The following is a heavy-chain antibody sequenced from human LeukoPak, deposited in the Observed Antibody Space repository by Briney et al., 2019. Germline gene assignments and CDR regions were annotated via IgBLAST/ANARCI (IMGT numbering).Heavy chain of an antibody. Sequence: SETLSLTCTVSGASFSSCYWSWIRQPAGKGLEWIGHIYTSGSTNYNPSLKSRVTISVDTSKNQFSLKLSSVTAADTAVYYCARGPRSIAVAGREVHWFDPWGQGTLVTVSS. CDR3: ARGPRSIAVAGREVHWFDP. CDR1: GASFSSCY. V-gene: IGHV4-4*07. D-gene: IGHD6-19*01. J-gene: IGHJ5*02. CDR2: IYTSGST.